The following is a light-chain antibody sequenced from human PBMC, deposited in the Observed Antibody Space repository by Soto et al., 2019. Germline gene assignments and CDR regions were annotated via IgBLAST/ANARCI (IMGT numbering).Light chain of an antibody. Sequence: IQMTQSPSSLSASVGDRVTITCRASQSISRYLNWYQLKPGKPPRLLIYAASSLQSGVPSRFSGSGSGTDFTLTISSLQPEDFATYSCQQSYNSPQTFGRGTKVDIK. J-gene: IGKJ1*01. CDR1: QSISRY. V-gene: IGKV1-39*01. CDR2: AAS. CDR3: QQSYNSPQT.